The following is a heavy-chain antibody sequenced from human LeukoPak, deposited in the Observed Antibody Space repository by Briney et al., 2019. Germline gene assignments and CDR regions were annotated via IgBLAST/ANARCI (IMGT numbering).Heavy chain of an antibody. CDR3: ARDVAGGYYYDSSGFDY. J-gene: IGHJ4*02. Sequence: GGSLRLSCAASGFTFSSYSMNWVRQAPGKGLEWVSSISSSSSYIYYADSVKGRFTISRDNAKNSLYLQMNSLRAEDTAVYYCARDVAGGYYYDSSGFDYWGQGTLVTVSS. CDR2: ISSSSSYI. V-gene: IGHV3-21*01. D-gene: IGHD3-22*01. CDR1: GFTFSSYS.